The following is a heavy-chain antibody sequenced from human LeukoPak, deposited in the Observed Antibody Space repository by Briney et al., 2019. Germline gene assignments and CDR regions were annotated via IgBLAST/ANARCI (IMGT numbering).Heavy chain of an antibody. CDR1: GFTFSSYW. Sequence: GGSLRLSCAASGFTFSSYWMGWVRQAPGEGLEWVANTKQDGSDKYYVDSVKGRFTISRDNAKNSLYLQMNSLRTEDTAVYYCAKDRAAGVNDAFDIWGQGTMVTVSS. J-gene: IGHJ3*02. CDR2: TKQDGSDK. D-gene: IGHD6-13*01. CDR3: AKDRAAGVNDAFDI. V-gene: IGHV3-7*01.